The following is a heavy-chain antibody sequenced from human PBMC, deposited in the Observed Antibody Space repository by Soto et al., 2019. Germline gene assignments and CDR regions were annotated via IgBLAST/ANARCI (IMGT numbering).Heavy chain of an antibody. V-gene: IGHV3-23*01. CDR2: ISGSGGST. CDR3: AKRGRYYDSSGYYFSYFDY. CDR1: GFTFSSYA. Sequence: GGSLRLSCAASGFTFSSYAMSWVRQAPGKGLEWVSAISGSGGSTYYADSVKGRFTISRDNSKNTLYLQMNSLRAEDTAVYYCAKRGRYYDSSGYYFSYFDYWGQGTLVTVSS. D-gene: IGHD3-22*01. J-gene: IGHJ4*02.